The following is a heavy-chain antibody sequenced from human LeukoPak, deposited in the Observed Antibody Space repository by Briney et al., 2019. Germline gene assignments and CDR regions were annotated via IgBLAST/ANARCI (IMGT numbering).Heavy chain of an antibody. J-gene: IGHJ4*02. CDR1: GFTFSSFG. Sequence: PGGSLRLSCAASGFTFSSFGMHWVRQAPGKGLEWVAVISYDGSNKYYADSVKGRFTISRDNSKNTLYLQMNSLRAEDTAVYYCAKDRFGSVAVAGTVDYWGQGTLVTVSS. CDR3: AKDRFGSVAVAGTVDY. V-gene: IGHV3-30*18. D-gene: IGHD6-19*01. CDR2: ISYDGSNK.